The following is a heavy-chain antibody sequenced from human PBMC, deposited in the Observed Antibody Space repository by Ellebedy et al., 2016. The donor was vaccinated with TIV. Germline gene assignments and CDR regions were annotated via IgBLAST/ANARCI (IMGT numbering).Heavy chain of an antibody. V-gene: IGHV1-18*04. Sequence: AASVKVSCKASGFTFNSRGLAWVRQAPGLGLEWMGWINAYDGITNYAEKFQGRVTMTTDTLTSTAYMDLRDLTSDDTAIYYCARGDRLQTWSKHFDYWGQGTVVTVTS. D-gene: IGHD2-8*01. CDR2: INAYDGIT. CDR1: GFTFNSRG. CDR3: ARGDRLQTWSKHFDY. J-gene: IGHJ4*02.